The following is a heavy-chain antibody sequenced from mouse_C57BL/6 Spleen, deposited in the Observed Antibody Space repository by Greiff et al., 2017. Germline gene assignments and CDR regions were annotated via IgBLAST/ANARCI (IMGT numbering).Heavy chain of an antibody. CDR1: GYTFTDYY. J-gene: IGHJ1*03. V-gene: IGHV1-26*01. Sequence: EVQLQQSGPELVKPGASVKISCKASGYTFTDYYMNWVKQSHGKSLEWIGDINPNNGGTSYNQKFKGKATLTVDKSSSTAYMELRSLTSEDSAVYYCARGRGIYYGYDGYFDVWGTGTTSPSPQ. D-gene: IGHD2-2*01. CDR2: INPNNGGT. CDR3: ARGRGIYYGYDGYFDV.